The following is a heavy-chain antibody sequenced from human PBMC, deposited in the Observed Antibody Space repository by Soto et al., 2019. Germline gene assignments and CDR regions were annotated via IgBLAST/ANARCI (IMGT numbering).Heavy chain of an antibody. J-gene: IGHJ4*02. Sequence: PGGSLRLSCAASGFTFHDYTMHWVRQVPGKGLEWVSGITWNGDIVGYADSVKGRITISRDNAKNSLYLQLSSLRTEDTAVYYCTKDKEGEGFFDHWGQGSLVTVSS. CDR3: TKDKEGEGFFDH. V-gene: IGHV3-9*01. D-gene: IGHD1-26*01. CDR2: ITWNGDIV. CDR1: GFTFHDYT.